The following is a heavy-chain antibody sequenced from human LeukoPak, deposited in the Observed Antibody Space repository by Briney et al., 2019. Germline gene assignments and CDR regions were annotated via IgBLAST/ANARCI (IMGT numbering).Heavy chain of an antibody. CDR3: ARVGYSYGQFDY. Sequence: GGSLRLSCAASGFTFSSYSMNWVRQAPGKGLEWVSSISSGQNYIYYADSVKGRFAISRDNAKNPLFLQMNTLRAEDTAVYYCARVGYSYGQFDYWGQGTLVTVSS. CDR2: ISSGQNYI. CDR1: GFTFSSYS. D-gene: IGHD5-18*01. J-gene: IGHJ4*02. V-gene: IGHV3-21*01.